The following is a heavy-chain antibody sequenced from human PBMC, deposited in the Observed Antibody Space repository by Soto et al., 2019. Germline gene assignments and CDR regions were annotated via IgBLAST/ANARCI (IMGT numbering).Heavy chain of an antibody. D-gene: IGHD3-22*01. CDR1: GFTFSSHG. J-gene: IGHJ3*02. Sequence: EVQLVESGGGLVKPGGSLRLSCAASGFTFSSHGMNWVRQAPGKGLEWVSSISTSSSYIYYADSVKGRFTISRDDAKNSLYLQTNSLRAEDTAVFYCAMCYSYDRSGYYQTTYAFDIWGQGTMVTVSS. CDR2: ISTSSSYI. V-gene: IGHV3-21*01. CDR3: AMCYSYDRSGYYQTTYAFDI.